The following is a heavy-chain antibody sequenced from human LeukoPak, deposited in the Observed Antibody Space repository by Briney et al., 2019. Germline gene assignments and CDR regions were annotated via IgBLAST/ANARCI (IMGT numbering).Heavy chain of an antibody. Sequence: ASVKVSCKVSGHTLTELSMHWMRQAPGKGLEWMGGFDPEGGEIMYAQKFQGRVTMTDDTSTDTAYMELSSLRSEDTAVYYCVTAVTGTEWWGQGTLVTVSS. D-gene: IGHD1-20*01. V-gene: IGHV1-24*01. CDR2: FDPEGGEI. CDR1: GHTLTELS. CDR3: VTAVTGTEW. J-gene: IGHJ4*02.